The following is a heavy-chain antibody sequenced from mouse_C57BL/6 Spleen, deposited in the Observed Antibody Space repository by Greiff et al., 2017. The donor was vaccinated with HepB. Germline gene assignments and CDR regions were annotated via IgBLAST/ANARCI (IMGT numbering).Heavy chain of an antibody. J-gene: IGHJ4*01. CDR3: APDYYGSSPHYYAMDY. Sequence: VQLQQPGAELVKPGASVKVSCKASGYTFTSYWMHWVKQRPGQGLEWIGRIHPSDSDTNYNQKFKGKATLTVDKSSSTAYMQLSSLTSEDSAVYYCAPDYYGSSPHYYAMDYWGQGTSVTVSS. CDR1: GYTFTSYW. CDR2: IHPSDSDT. D-gene: IGHD1-1*01. V-gene: IGHV1-74*01.